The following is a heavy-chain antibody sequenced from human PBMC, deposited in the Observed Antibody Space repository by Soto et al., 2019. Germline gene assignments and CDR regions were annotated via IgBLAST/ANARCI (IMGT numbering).Heavy chain of an antibody. CDR2: IYYSGST. CDR3: VREPGYDILTGGIPNGMDV. D-gene: IGHD3-9*01. J-gene: IGHJ6*02. Sequence: PSETLSLTCTASGGSVSSGSYYWSWIRQPTGKGLEWIGYIYYSGSTNYNPSLNSRVTISVDSSKNQCSLKLSSVTAADTAVYYCVREPGYDILTGGIPNGMDVWGQGTTVSVSS. CDR1: GGSVSSGSYY. V-gene: IGHV4-61*01.